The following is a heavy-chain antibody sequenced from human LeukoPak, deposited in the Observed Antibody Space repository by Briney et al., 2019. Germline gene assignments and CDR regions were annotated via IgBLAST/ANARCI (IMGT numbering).Heavy chain of an antibody. J-gene: IGHJ5*02. D-gene: IGHD6-19*01. V-gene: IGHV5-51*01. CDR1: GYSFTSYW. Sequence: GESLKISCKGSGYSFTSYWIGWVRQMPGKGLEWVGIIYPGDSDTRYRPSFQGQVTISADKSISAAYLQWNSLKASDTAMYYCARDLRIAVAGTWFDPWGQGTLVTVSS. CDR2: IYPGDSDT. CDR3: ARDLRIAVAGTWFDP.